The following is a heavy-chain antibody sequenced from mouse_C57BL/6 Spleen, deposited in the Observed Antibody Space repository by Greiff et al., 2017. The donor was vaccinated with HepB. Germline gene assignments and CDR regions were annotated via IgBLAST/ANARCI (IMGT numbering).Heavy chain of an antibody. D-gene: IGHD2-14*01. V-gene: IGHV1-76*01. CDR1: GYTFTDYY. CDR3: AREGYPYAMDY. Sequence: VQLQQSGAELVRPGASVKLSCKASGYTFTDYYINWVKQRPGQGLEWIARIYPGSGNTYYNEKFKGKATLTAEKSSSTAYMQLSSLTSEDSAVYFCAREGYPYAMDYWGQGTSVTVSS. CDR2: IYPGSGNT. J-gene: IGHJ4*01.